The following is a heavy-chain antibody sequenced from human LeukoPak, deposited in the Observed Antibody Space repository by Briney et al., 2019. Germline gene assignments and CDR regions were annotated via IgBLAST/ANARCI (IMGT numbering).Heavy chain of an antibody. J-gene: IGHJ4*02. D-gene: IGHD3-22*01. CDR2: TNPSGGST. V-gene: IGHV1-46*01. CDR3: ANYDGSFDY. CDR1: GYTFTSYY. Sequence: ASVKVSCKASGYTFTSYYMHWVRQAPGQGLEWMGITNPSGGSTSYAQKFQGRVTMTRDTSTSTAYMELRSLRSDDTAVYYCANYDGSFDYWGQGTLVTVSS.